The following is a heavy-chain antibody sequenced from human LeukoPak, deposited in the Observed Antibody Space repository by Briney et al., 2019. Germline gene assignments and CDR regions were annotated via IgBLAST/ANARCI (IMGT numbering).Heavy chain of an antibody. Sequence: SETLSLTCTVSGGSISSSSYYWGWIRQPPGKGLEWIGSIYYSGSTYYNPSLKSRVTISVDTSKYQFSLKLSSVTAADTAVYYCARDYYDSSGYSETFDYWGQGTLVTVSS. CDR1: GGSISSSSYY. CDR2: IYYSGST. V-gene: IGHV4-39*01. D-gene: IGHD3-22*01. J-gene: IGHJ4*02. CDR3: ARDYYDSSGYSETFDY.